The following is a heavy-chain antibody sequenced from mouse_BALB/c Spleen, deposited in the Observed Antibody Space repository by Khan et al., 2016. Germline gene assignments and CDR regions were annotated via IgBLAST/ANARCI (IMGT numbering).Heavy chain of an antibody. J-gene: IGHJ1*01. CDR2: ISYDNSTV. Sequence: EVELVESGGGLVQPGGSRKLSCAASGFTFSYFGMNWVRQAPEKGLEWVAFISYDNSTVYYADPVKGRFTISRDKPKNTLFLQMSSLRSEDSAIYYYASFGNFGYLDVWGAGTTVTVSS. CDR3: ASFGNFGYLDV. D-gene: IGHD2-1*01. CDR1: GFTFSYFG. V-gene: IGHV5-17*02.